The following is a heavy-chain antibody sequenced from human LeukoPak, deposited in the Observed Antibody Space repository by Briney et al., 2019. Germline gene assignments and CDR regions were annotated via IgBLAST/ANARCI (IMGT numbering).Heavy chain of an antibody. CDR1: GDSITSGSYY. J-gene: IGHJ4*02. D-gene: IGHD3-10*01. Sequence: SETLSLTCTVSGDSITSGSYYWTWIRQPAGKGLEWIGRVSTSGTTNYNPSLKSRLTISVDTSKNQFSLKLSSVTAADTAVYYCARLNFYGSGSYYNVVYWGQGTLVTVSS. CDR2: VSTSGTT. CDR3: ARLNFYGSGSYYNVVY. V-gene: IGHV4-61*02.